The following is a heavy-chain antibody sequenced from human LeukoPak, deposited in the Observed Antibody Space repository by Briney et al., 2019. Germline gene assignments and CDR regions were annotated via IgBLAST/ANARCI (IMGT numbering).Heavy chain of an antibody. V-gene: IGHV3-7*01. CDR2: IKEDGSEK. Sequence: GGSLRLSCAASAFTFSRFWMSWVRQAPGKGLEWVANIKEDGSEKYYVDSVKGRFTISRDNSKNTLFLQMNSLRSEDTALYYCANGPHYNILTGFYKVRSHLDYWGQGTLVTVSS. CDR1: AFTFSRFW. D-gene: IGHD3-9*01. CDR3: ANGPHYNILTGFYKVRSHLDY. J-gene: IGHJ4*02.